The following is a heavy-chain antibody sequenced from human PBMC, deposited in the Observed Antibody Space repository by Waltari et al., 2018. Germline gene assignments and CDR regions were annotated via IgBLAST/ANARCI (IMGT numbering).Heavy chain of an antibody. Sequence: QVQLQESGPGLVKPSETLSLTFAVSGYSISRGYYWGWIRQPPGKGLEWIGSIYQSGSTYYNPSLKSRVTISVDTSKNQFSLKLSSVTAADTAVYYCARLADCSSTSCYTPPDYWGQGTLVTVSS. D-gene: IGHD2-2*02. CDR1: GYSISRGYY. CDR3: ARLADCSSTSCYTPPDY. CDR2: IYQSGST. J-gene: IGHJ4*02. V-gene: IGHV4-38-2*01.